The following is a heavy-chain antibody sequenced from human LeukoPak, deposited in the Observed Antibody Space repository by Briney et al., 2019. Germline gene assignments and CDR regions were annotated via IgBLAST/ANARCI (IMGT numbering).Heavy chain of an antibody. CDR1: GFTFNSYA. CDR2: IRGSGGGT. V-gene: IGHV3-23*01. CDR3: AKAGIGVVGYFDY. D-gene: IGHD6-19*01. J-gene: IGHJ4*02. Sequence: GGSLRLSCAASGFTFNSYAMSWVRQAPGRGLEWVSAIRGSGGGTYYADSVKGRFTISRDNSKNTLYLQMNSLRDEDTALYYCAKAGIGVVGYFDYWGQGTLVTVSS.